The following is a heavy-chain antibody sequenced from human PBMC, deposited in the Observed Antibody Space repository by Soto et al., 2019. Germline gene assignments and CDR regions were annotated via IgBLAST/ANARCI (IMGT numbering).Heavy chain of an antibody. Sequence: SETLSLTCTVSGASMNSYHWSWIRQPAGKGLEWIGHIHSSGSTNYNPSLKSRVTMSVDTSKNQFSLRLMSLTAADTAVYYCARDQGVAAAGITWFDPWGQGTLVTVSS. V-gene: IGHV4-4*07. CDR3: ARDQGVAAAGITWFDP. CDR1: GASMNSYH. D-gene: IGHD6-13*01. J-gene: IGHJ5*02. CDR2: IHSSGST.